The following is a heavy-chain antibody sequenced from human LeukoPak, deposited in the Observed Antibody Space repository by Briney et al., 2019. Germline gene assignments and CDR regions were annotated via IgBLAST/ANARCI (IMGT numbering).Heavy chain of an antibody. J-gene: IGHJ3*02. CDR1: GGSISSYY. D-gene: IGHD3-3*01. CDR2: IYYSGST. V-gene: IGHV4-59*01. Sequence: PSETLSLTCTVSGGSISSYYWSWIRQPPGKGLEWIGYIYYSGSTNYNPSLKSRVTISVDTSKNQFSLKLSSVTAADTAVYYCARPYDFWSGYYAFDIWGQGTMVTVSP. CDR3: ARPYDFWSGYYAFDI.